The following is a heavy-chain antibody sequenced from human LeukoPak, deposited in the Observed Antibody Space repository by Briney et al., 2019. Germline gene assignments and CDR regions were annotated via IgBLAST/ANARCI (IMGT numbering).Heavy chain of an antibody. D-gene: IGHD3-22*01. CDR2: ISSSSSYI. J-gene: IGHJ4*02. CDR3: AGLTYYYDSSGLTPFDY. Sequence: PGGSLRLSCAASGFTFSSYSMNWVRQAPGKGLEWVSSISSSSSYIYYADSVKGRFTISRDNAKNSLYLQMNSLRAEDTAVYYCAGLTYYYDSSGLTPFDYRGQGTLVTVSS. CDR1: GFTFSSYS. V-gene: IGHV3-21*01.